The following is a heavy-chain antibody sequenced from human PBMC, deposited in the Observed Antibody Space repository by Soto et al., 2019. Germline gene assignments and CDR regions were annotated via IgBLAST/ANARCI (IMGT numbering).Heavy chain of an antibody. CDR1: GYTFTGYY. V-gene: IGHV1-2*04. J-gene: IGHJ6*02. Sequence: QVQLVQSGAEVKKPGASVKVSCKASGYTFTGYYMHWVRQAPGQGLEWMGWINPNSGGTNYAQKFQGWVTMTRDTSISTAYMELSRLRSDDTAVYYCARGGAVVPAAMAPAPYYYYYYGMDVWGQGTTVTVSS. CDR3: ARGGAVVPAAMAPAPYYYYYYGMDV. D-gene: IGHD2-2*01. CDR2: INPNSGGT.